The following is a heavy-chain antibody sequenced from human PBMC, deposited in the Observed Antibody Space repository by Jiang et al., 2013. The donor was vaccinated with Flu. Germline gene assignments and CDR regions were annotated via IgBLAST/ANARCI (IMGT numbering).Heavy chain of an antibody. CDR2: IIPIFGTA. CDR1: GGTFSSYA. J-gene: IGHJ4*02. D-gene: IGHD5-24*01. V-gene: IGHV1-69*01. CDR3: ARRDGYNYGFDY. Sequence: KASGGTFSSYAISWVRQAPGQGLEWMGGIIPIFGTANYAQKFQGRVTITADESTSTAYMELSSLRSEDTAVYYCARRDGYNYGFDYWGQGTLVTVSS.